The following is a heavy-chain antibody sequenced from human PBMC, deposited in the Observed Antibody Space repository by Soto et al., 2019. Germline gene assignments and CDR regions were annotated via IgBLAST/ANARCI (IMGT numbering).Heavy chain of an antibody. D-gene: IGHD3-22*01. CDR3: ARDLLDSSGYYYGRYNWFDP. CDR2: IYYSGST. Sequence: SETLSLTCTVSGGSISSYYWSWIRQPPGKGLEWIGYIYYSGSTYYNPSLKSRVTISVDTSKNQFSLKLSSVTAADTAVYYCARDLLDSSGYYYGRYNWFDPWGQGTLVTVSS. J-gene: IGHJ5*02. CDR1: GGSISSYY. V-gene: IGHV4-59*12.